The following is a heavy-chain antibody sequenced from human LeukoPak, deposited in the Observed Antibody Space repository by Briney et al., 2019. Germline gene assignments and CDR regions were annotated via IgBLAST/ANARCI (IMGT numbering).Heavy chain of an antibody. CDR3: AKVMKGSERLTIARGVIIKTAGLYYLDV. CDR1: GFTLSSYA. J-gene: IGHJ6*03. Sequence: PGGSLRLSCAASGFTLSSYAMSWVRQAPGKGLEWVSSISSSGGSTNYADSVKGRFTISRDNSKNTVYLQMNSLRAEDPAVYYCAKVMKGSERLTIARGVIIKTAGLYYLDVWGKGTTVAVSS. CDR2: ISSSGGST. D-gene: IGHD3-10*01. V-gene: IGHV3-23*01.